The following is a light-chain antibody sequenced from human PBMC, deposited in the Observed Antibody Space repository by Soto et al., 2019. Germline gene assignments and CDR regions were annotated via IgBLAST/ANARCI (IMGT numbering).Light chain of an antibody. J-gene: IGKJ1*01. Sequence: EIVLTQSPGTLSLSPGERATLSCRASQSVSSSYLAWYQQKPGQAPRLLIYGASSRSTGIPDRFSGSGSGTDVTLTISRLEPEDFAVYYCQQYGSSPPWGFGQGTKVEIK. CDR1: QSVSSSY. CDR3: QQYGSSPPWG. CDR2: GAS. V-gene: IGKV3-20*01.